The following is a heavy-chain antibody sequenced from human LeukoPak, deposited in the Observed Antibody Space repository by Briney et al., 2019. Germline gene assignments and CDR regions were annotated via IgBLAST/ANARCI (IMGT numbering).Heavy chain of an antibody. Sequence: ASVKVSCKASGYTFTSYGISWVRQAPGQGLEWMGWISAYNGNTNYAQKLQGRVTMTTDTSTSTAYMELRSLRSDDTAVYYCARADYYDSSGPREETDYWGQGTLVTVSS. CDR2: ISAYNGNT. CDR3: ARADYYDSSGPREETDY. V-gene: IGHV1-18*01. D-gene: IGHD3-22*01. J-gene: IGHJ4*02. CDR1: GYTFTSYG.